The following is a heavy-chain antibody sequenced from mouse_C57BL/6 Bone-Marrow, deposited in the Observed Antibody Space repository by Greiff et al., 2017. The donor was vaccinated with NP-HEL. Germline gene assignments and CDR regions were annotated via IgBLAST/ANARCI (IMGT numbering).Heavy chain of an antibody. V-gene: IGHV1-50*01. CDR2: IDPSDSYT. CDR3: ASAPDYYGSSWFAY. J-gene: IGHJ3*01. CDR1: SYTFTSYW. D-gene: IGHD1-1*01. Sequence: QVQLQQPGAELVKPGASVKLSCKASSYTFTSYWMQWVKQRPGQGLEWIGEIDPSDSYTNYNQKFKGKATLTVDTSSSTAYMQLSSLTSEDSAVYYCASAPDYYGSSWFAYWGQGTLVTVSA.